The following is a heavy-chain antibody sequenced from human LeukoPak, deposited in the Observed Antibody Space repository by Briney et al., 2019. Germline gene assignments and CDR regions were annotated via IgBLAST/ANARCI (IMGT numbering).Heavy chain of an antibody. Sequence: PGGSLRLSCAASGFTVSSNYMAWVRQALGKGLEWVSVIYSGGTIYYADSVKGRFTISRDNSKTTLYLQMNSLRAEDTAVYYCAREGSYDSSTMWYFDYWGQGTLVTVSS. CDR3: AREGSYDSSTMWYFDY. CDR2: IYSGGTI. V-gene: IGHV3-53*01. D-gene: IGHD3-22*01. J-gene: IGHJ4*02. CDR1: GFTVSSNY.